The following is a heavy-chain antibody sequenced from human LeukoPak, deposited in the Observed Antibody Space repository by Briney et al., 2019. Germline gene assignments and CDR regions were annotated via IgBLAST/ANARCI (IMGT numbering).Heavy chain of an antibody. V-gene: IGHV3-30*04. CDR3: ARAHYGDYCDY. J-gene: IGHJ4*02. Sequence: GLSLSLSCSASGFTFSSYAMHWVRQSPGKGLEWVAVISYDGSNKDYADSAKSRCTISRDNSKNTLYLQLNSFGAEDKAAYYCARAHYGDYCDYWGQGTLVTVSS. CDR1: GFTFSSYA. CDR2: ISYDGSNK. D-gene: IGHD4-17*01.